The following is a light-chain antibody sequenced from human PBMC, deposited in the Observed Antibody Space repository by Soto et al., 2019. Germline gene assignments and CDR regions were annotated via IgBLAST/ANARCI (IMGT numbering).Light chain of an antibody. CDR1: TNDVGNYNY. V-gene: IGLV2-11*01. Sequence: QSALTQPRSVSGSPGQSVTISCTGTTNDVGNYNYVSWYQQHPSKAPKLMIYDVTKRPSGVPDRFSGSKSGNTASPTISGLQAEDEADYYCCSYAGSYSYVFGTGTKVTVL. J-gene: IGLJ1*01. CDR3: CSYAGSYSYV. CDR2: DVT.